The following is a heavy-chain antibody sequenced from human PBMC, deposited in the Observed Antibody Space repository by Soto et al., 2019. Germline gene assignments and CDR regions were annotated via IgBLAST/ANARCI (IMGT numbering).Heavy chain of an antibody. CDR2: INHSGST. D-gene: IGHD2-15*01. Sequence: QVQLQQWGAGLLKPSETLSLTCAVYGGSFSGYYWSWIRQPPGKGLEWIGEINHSGSTNYNPSLKGRVTISVDTSKNQFSLKLSSVTAADTAVYYCASCSGGSCDGYFDYWGQGTLVTVSS. CDR1: GGSFSGYY. V-gene: IGHV4-34*01. CDR3: ASCSGGSCDGYFDY. J-gene: IGHJ4*02.